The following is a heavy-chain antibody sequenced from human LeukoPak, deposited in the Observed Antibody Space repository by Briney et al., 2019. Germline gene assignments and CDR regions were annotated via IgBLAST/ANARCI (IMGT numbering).Heavy chain of an antibody. J-gene: IGHJ4*02. CDR3: ARGGDRRGFDY. D-gene: IGHD1-14*01. Sequence: PSETLSLTCTVSGDSISSGGYYWSWIPQHPGKGLEWIGYIYDSGTTYYNPSLKSRLTISVDTSKNQFSLKLSSVTAADTAVYYCARGGDRRGFDYWGQGTLVTVSS. CDR2: IYDSGTT. V-gene: IGHV4-31*03. CDR1: GDSISSGGYY.